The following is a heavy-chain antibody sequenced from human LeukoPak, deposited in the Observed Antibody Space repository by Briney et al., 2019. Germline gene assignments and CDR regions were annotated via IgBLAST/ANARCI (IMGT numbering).Heavy chain of an antibody. CDR3: ARGRYNDYGFDY. CDR2: LYYSGST. V-gene: IGHV4-59*01. D-gene: IGHD4-17*01. CDR1: GGSISSYY. Sequence: SETLSLTCPVSGGSISSYYWSWIRQPPGKELEWIGYLYYSGSTNYNPSFKSRVTMSVDTSKNQFSLKLNSMTAADTAVYFCARGRYNDYGFDYWGQGTLVTVSS. J-gene: IGHJ4*02.